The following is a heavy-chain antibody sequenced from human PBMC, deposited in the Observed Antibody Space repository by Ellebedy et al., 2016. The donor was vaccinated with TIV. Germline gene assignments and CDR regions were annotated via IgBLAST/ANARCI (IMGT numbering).Heavy chain of an antibody. D-gene: IGHD6-19*01. CDR3: ARAQWTTGWLNRLDP. J-gene: IGHJ5*02. V-gene: IGHV4-59*12. Sequence: SETLSLXXKVSGDSISSYYWTWVRQSPGKGLQWIGEIHYDGTTSYNPALKSRVTMSVDKTKNQFSLRLASVTAADTGMYFCARAQWTTGWLNRLDPWGQGIEVTVSS. CDR1: GDSISSYY. CDR2: IHYDGTT.